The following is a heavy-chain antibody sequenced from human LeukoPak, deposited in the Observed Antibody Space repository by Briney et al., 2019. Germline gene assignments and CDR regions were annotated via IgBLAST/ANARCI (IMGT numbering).Heavy chain of an antibody. D-gene: IGHD3-22*01. CDR2: ISSSGSTI. CDR3: TKDASYARENDNSCFFID. Sequence: PGGSLRHSCAASGFTFCSYEMNWVRQAPGKGLEWVSYISSSGSTIYYADSVKGRFTVSRDKSKNTLYVQMNSLRADDTAVYYCTKDASYARENDNSCFFIDWGQGTLVTVSS. J-gene: IGHJ4*02. CDR1: GFTFCSYE. V-gene: IGHV3-48*03.